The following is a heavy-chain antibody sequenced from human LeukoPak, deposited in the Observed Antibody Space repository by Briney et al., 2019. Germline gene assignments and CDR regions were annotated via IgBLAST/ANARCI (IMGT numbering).Heavy chain of an antibody. CDR2: INHSGST. CDR3: ARVGTILLWFGELLGGYFDY. Sequence: SETLSLTCAVYGGSFSGYYWSWIRQPPGKGLEWIGEINHSGSTNYNPSLKSRVTISVDTSKNQLSLKLSSVTAADTAVYYCARVGTILLWFGELLGGYFDYWGQGTLVTVSS. CDR1: GGSFSGYY. J-gene: IGHJ4*02. V-gene: IGHV4-34*01. D-gene: IGHD3-10*01.